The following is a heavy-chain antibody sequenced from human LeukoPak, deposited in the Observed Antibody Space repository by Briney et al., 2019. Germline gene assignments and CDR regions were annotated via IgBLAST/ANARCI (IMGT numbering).Heavy chain of an antibody. V-gene: IGHV3-21*01. J-gene: IGHJ5*02. CDR1: GFTFSSYS. CDR3: ARDGSSWYGYNWFDP. D-gene: IGHD6-13*01. Sequence: GGSLRLSCAASGFTFSSYSMNWVRQAPGKGLEWVSSISSSSYIYYADSVKGRFTISRDNAKNSLYLQMNSLRAEDTAVYYCARDGSSWYGYNWFDPWGQGTLVTVSS. CDR2: ISSSSYI.